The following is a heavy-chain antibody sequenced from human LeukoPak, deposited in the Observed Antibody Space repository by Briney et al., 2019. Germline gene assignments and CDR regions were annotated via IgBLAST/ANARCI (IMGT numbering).Heavy chain of an antibody. V-gene: IGHV1-8*01. CDR1: GYTFTRDD. J-gene: IGHJ4*02. D-gene: IGHD7-27*01. Sequence: ASVKVSCKASGYTFTRDDFKWVRQATGQRPEWMGWMSPNSGDTGYAQKFQDRVTMTRTTSIRTAYMELSSLRSDATAVYYCARGPPNWGYDYWGPGTLVTVSS. CDR3: ARGPPNWGYDY. CDR2: MSPNSGDT.